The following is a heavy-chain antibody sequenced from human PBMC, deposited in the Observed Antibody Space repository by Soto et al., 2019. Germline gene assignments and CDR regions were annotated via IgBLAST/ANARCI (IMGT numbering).Heavy chain of an antibody. D-gene: IGHD5-18*01. CDR2: INAGNGNT. Sequence: ASVKVSCKASGYTFTSYAMHWVRQAPGQRLEWMGWINAGNGNTKYSQKFQGRVTITRDTSASTAYMELSSLRSEDTAVYSCAGAMASDDYYYYXMDVWGQGTTVTVSS. CDR1: GYTFTSYA. J-gene: IGHJ6*02. CDR3: AGAMASDDYYYYXMDV. V-gene: IGHV1-3*01.